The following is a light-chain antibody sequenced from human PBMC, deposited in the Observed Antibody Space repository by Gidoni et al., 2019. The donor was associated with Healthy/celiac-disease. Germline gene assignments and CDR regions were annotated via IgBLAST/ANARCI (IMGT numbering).Light chain of an antibody. Sequence: IVFPPSPGTLSLSPGERATLSCRASQSVSSSYLAWYQQKPGQAPRLLIYGASSRATGIPDRFSGSGSGTDFTLTISRLEPEDFAVYYCQQYGSSPQTFGGGTKVEIK. CDR3: QQYGSSPQT. V-gene: IGKV3-20*01. CDR1: QSVSSSY. CDR2: GAS. J-gene: IGKJ4*01.